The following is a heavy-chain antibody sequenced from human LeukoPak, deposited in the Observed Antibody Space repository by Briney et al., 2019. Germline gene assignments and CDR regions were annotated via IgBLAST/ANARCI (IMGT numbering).Heavy chain of an antibody. CDR1: GFTFSSYG. CDR3: AKDDGSGSYNAFDI. J-gene: IGHJ3*02. Sequence: QTGGSLRLSCAASGFTFSSYGMSWVRQAPGKGLEWVSAISGSGGSTYYADSVKGRFTISRDNSKNTLYLQMNSLRAEDTAVYYCAKDDGSGSYNAFDIWGQGTMVTVSS. CDR2: ISGSGGST. D-gene: IGHD3-10*01. V-gene: IGHV3-23*01.